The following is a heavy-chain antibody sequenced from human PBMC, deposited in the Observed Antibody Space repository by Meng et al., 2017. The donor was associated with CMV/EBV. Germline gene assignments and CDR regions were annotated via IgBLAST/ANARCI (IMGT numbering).Heavy chain of an antibody. V-gene: IGHV3-15*01. Sequence: AASGFTFSNAWMGWVRQAPGKGLEWVGRIKSKTDDGTTDYAAPVKGRFTISRDDSKNTLYLQMNSLKTEDTAVYYCTAATHLTWFDPWGQGTLVTVSS. CDR3: TAATHLTWFDP. J-gene: IGHJ5*02. CDR2: IKSKTDDGTT. CDR1: GFTFSNAW. D-gene: IGHD6-25*01.